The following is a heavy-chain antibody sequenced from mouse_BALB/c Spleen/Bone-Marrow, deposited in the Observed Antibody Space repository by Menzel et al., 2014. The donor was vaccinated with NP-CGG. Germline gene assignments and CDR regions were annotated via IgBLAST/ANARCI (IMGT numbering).Heavy chain of an antibody. V-gene: IGHV3-2*02. D-gene: IGHD2-4*01. Sequence: EVQLQQSGPGLVKPSQSLSLTYTVTGYSITSDYAWNWIRQFPGNKLEWMGYISYSGSTSYNPSLKSRISITRDTSKNQFFLQLNSVTTEDTATYYCAGYYDYRYYAMDYWGQGTSVTVSS. CDR2: ISYSGST. CDR3: AGYYDYRYYAMDY. CDR1: GYSITSDYA. J-gene: IGHJ4*01.